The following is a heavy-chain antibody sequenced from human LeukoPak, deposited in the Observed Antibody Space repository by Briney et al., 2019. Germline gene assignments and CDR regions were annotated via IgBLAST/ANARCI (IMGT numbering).Heavy chain of an antibody. J-gene: IGHJ3*02. V-gene: IGHV4-39*07. Sequence: SETLSLTCTVSGGSLTSSYSYWGWIRQAPGKGLEWIGSVSYSGSTYYNPSLKSRVTISVDTSKNQFSLKLSSVTAADTAVYYCAREYGSGVPDAFDIWGQGTMVTVSS. CDR1: GGSLTSSYSY. CDR2: VSYSGST. D-gene: IGHD3-10*01. CDR3: AREYGSGVPDAFDI.